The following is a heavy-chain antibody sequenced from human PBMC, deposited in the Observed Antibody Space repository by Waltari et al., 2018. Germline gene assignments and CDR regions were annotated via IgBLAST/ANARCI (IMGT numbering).Heavy chain of an antibody. Sequence: QVQLVQSGAEVKKPGSSVKVSCKASGGTFSSYAISWVRQAPGQGLEWMGGIIPIFGTANYAQKFQGRVTITADESTSTAYMELSSLRSEDTAVYYCVSGSPCGGDCYLEIQHWGQGTLVTVSS. CDR1: GGTFSSYA. D-gene: IGHD2-21*01. CDR3: VSGSPCGGDCYLEIQH. CDR2: IIPIFGTA. J-gene: IGHJ1*01. V-gene: IGHV1-69*12.